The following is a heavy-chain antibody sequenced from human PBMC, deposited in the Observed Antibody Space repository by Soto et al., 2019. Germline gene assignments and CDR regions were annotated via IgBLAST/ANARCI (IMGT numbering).Heavy chain of an antibody. CDR2: IYCSGST. Sequence: PSETLSLTCTVSGGSISSGGYYWSWIRQHPGKGLEWIGYIYCSGSTYYNPSLKSRVTISVDTSKNQFSLKLSSVTAADTAVYYCARHYDILPGHDAFDIWGQGTMVTVSS. J-gene: IGHJ3*02. CDR3: ARHYDILPGHDAFDI. D-gene: IGHD3-9*01. V-gene: IGHV4-31*03. CDR1: GGSISSGGYY.